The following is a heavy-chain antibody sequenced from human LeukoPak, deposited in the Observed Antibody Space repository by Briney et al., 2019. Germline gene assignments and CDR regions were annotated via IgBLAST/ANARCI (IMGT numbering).Heavy chain of an antibody. CDR1: GFTFTNAW. D-gene: IGHD6-13*01. V-gene: IGHV3-15*01. Sequence: GGSLRLSCTASGFTFTNAWMTWVRQAPGKGLEWVGRIKSKNEGGTTEYAAPVKGRFTISRDDSKSIAYLQMNSLKTEDTAVYYCTREGAAAAYGMDVWGQGTTVTVSS. CDR3: TREGAAAAYGMDV. CDR2: IKSKNEGGTT. J-gene: IGHJ6*02.